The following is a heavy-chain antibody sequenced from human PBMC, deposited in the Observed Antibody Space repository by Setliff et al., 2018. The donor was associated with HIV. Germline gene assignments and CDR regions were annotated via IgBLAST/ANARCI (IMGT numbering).Heavy chain of an antibody. CDR3: ARVPLDRDDFRGYYLLFDY. CDR2: IYYSGTT. V-gene: IGHV4-59*11. J-gene: IGHJ4*02. Sequence: SETLSLTCTVSGGSISSHYWSWIRQPPGKGLEWIAYIYYSGTTSYNPSLKSRATISVDTSKNQFSLKLSSVTAADTAVYYCARVPLDRDDFRGYYLLFDYWGQGTLVTVSS. D-gene: IGHD3-22*01. CDR1: GGSISSHY.